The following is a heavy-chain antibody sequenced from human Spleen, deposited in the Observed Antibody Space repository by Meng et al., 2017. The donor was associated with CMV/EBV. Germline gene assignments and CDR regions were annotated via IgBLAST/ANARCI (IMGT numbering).Heavy chain of an antibody. V-gene: IGHV4-59*01. D-gene: IGHD1-1*01. CDR2: ISYTGYN. CDR3: AGPDDMGSSPHDPFDI. CDR1: GASIRTNY. Sequence: SETLSLTCTVSGASIRTNYWSWSRRPPGKGLEYIGSISYTGYNEYNPSLKGRVTISLDTSKNHFSLKLMSVTAADTAMYFCAGPDDMGSSPHDPFDIWGQGTMVTVSS. J-gene: IGHJ3*02.